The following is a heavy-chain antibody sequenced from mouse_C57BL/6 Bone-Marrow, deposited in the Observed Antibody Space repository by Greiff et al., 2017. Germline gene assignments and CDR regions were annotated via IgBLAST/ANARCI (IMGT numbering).Heavy chain of an antibody. V-gene: IGHV1-59*01. Sequence: QVQLQQPGAELVRPGTSVKLSCKASGYTFTSYWMHWVKQRPGQGLEWIGVIDPSDSYTNYNQKFKGKATLTVDTSSSTAYMQLSSLTSEVSAVYYCARGYFDVWGSGTAVTVSS. CDR1: GYTFTSYW. CDR2: IDPSDSYT. CDR3: ARGYFDV. J-gene: IGHJ1*01.